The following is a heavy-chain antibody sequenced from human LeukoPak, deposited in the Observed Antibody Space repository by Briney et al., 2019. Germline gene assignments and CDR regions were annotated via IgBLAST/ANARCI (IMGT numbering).Heavy chain of an antibody. J-gene: IGHJ6*03. D-gene: IGHD6-13*01. V-gene: IGHV4-38-2*02. CDR2: IYHSGST. CDR3: ARAGAAAGTGYMDV. Sequence: PSGTLSLTCTVSGYSISSGYYWGWIRQPPGKGLEWIGSIYHSGSTYYNPSLKSRVTISVDTSKNQFSLKLSSVTAADTAVYYCARAGAAAGTGYMDVWGKGTTVTVSS. CDR1: GYSISSGYY.